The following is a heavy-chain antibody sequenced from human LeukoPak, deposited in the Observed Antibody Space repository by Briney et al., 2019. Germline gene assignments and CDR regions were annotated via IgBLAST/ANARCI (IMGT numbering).Heavy chain of an antibody. CDR2: FDPEDGET. Sequence: VSVKVSCKVSGYTLTELSMHWVRQAPGKGLEWMGGFDPEDGETIYAQKFQGRVTMTEDTSTDTAYMELSSLRSEDTAVYYCATVRGIAVANWFDPWGQGTLVTVSS. V-gene: IGHV1-24*01. D-gene: IGHD6-19*01. CDR1: GYTLTELS. CDR3: ATVRGIAVANWFDP. J-gene: IGHJ5*02.